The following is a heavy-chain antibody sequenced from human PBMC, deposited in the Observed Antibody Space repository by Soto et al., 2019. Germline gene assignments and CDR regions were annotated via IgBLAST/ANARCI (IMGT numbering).Heavy chain of an antibody. V-gene: IGHV1-69*01. D-gene: IGHD3-22*01. CDR3: ARDLKRYYDSSGYGYYYYGMDV. Sequence: QVQLVQSGAEVKKPGSSVKVSCKASGGTFSSYAISWVRQAPGQGLEWMGGIIPIFGTANYAQKFQGRVTITADDSTTTAYMELSSLRSEDTAVYYCARDLKRYYDSSGYGYYYYGMDVWGQGTTVTVCS. CDR2: IIPIFGTA. J-gene: IGHJ6*02. CDR1: GGTFSSYA.